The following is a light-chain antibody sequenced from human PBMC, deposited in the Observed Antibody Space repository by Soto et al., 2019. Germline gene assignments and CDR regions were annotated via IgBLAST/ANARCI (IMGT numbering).Light chain of an antibody. V-gene: IGKV3-15*01. CDR2: GAS. J-gene: IGKJ1*01. Sequence: ETVMTQSPATVSVSPGEIATLSCRASQSVSSNLAWYQQKPGQAPRLLIYGASTRATGIPARFSGSGSGTDFTLTISRLEPEDFAVYYCQRYGGFGQGTKVDIK. CDR1: QSVSSN. CDR3: QRYGG.